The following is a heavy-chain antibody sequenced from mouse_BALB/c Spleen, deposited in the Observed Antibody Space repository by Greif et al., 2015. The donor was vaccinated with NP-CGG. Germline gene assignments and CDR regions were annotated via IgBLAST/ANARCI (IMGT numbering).Heavy chain of an antibody. CDR3: ARITTVRDFDY. Sequence: LVESGGGLVKPGGSLKLSCAASGFTFSSYAMSWVRQTPEKRLEWVATISSGGSYTYYPDSVKGRFTISRDNAKNTLYLQMSSLRSEDTAMYYCARITTVRDFDYWGQGTTLTVSS. CDR2: ISSGGSYT. D-gene: IGHD1-1*01. CDR1: GFTFSSYA. J-gene: IGHJ2*01. V-gene: IGHV5-9-1*01.